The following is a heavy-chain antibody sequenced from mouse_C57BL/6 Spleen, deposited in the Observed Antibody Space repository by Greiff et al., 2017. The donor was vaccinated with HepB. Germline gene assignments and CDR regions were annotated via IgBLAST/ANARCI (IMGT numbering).Heavy chain of an antibody. Sequence: QVQLQQPGAELVKPGASVKLSCKASGYTFTSYWMHWVKRRPGRGLEWIGRIDPNSGGTKYNEKFKSKATLTVDKPSSTAYMQLSSLTSEDSAVYDCASHYDGSSYGYLDVWGTGTTVTVSS. CDR1: GYTFTSYW. V-gene: IGHV1-72*01. CDR3: ASHYDGSSYGYLDV. J-gene: IGHJ1*03. D-gene: IGHD1-1*01. CDR2: IDPNSGGT.